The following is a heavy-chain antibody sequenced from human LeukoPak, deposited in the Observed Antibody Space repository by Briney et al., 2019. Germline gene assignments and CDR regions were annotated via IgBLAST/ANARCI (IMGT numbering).Heavy chain of an antibody. CDR2: ISYDGSNK. V-gene: IGHV3-30-3*01. Sequence: GGSLRLSCAASGFTFSSYAMHWVRQAPGKGLEWVAVISYDGSNKYYADSVKGRFTISRDNSKNTLYLQMNSLRAEDTAVYYCARDRGSGLGSYYNSWFDPWGQGTLVTVSS. D-gene: IGHD3-10*01. CDR3: ARDRGSGLGSYYNSWFDP. J-gene: IGHJ5*02. CDR1: GFTFSSYA.